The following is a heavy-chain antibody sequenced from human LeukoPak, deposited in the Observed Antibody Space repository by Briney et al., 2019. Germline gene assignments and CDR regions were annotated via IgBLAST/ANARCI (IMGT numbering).Heavy chain of an antibody. D-gene: IGHD3-16*01. CDR1: GFTFSSYG. CDR3: AKWGSDNAFDI. V-gene: IGHV3-30*18. Sequence: GGSLRLSCAASGFTFSSYGMHWVRQAPGEGLEWVAVISYDGSNKYYADSVKGRFTISRDNSKNTLYLQMNSLRAEDTAVYYCAKWGSDNAFDIWGQGTMVTVSS. CDR2: ISYDGSNK. J-gene: IGHJ3*02.